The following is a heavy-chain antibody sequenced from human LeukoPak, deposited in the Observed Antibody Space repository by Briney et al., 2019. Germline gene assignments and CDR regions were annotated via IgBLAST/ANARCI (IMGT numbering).Heavy chain of an antibody. CDR2: MYWNDDK. CDR3: ALNQKDERNLPGTCL. D-gene: IGHD1-7*01. V-gene: IGHV2-5*01. Sequence: SGPTLVNPTQTLTLTCTISGFSLSTSGVGVGWIRQPPGKALDWLALMYWNDDKRYSPSLRTRLTITKDTTKNQVVLTMTNKDPVDTTTYYCALNQKDERNLPGTCLWGQGNLVTVSS. J-gene: IGHJ4*01. CDR1: GFSLSTSGVG.